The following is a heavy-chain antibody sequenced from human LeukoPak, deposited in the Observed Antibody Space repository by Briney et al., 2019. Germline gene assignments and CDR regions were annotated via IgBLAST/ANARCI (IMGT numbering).Heavy chain of an antibody. V-gene: IGHV3-48*01. CDR3: ARVRIVVVPAAPYYYYYMDV. CDR2: ISSSSSTI. Sequence: GGSLRLSCAASGFTFSSYSMNWVRQAPGKGLEWVSYISSSSSTICYADSVKGRFTISRDNAKNSLYLQMNSLRAEDTAVYYCARVRIVVVPAAPYYYYYMDVWGKGTTVTVSS. CDR1: GFTFSSYS. D-gene: IGHD2-2*01. J-gene: IGHJ6*03.